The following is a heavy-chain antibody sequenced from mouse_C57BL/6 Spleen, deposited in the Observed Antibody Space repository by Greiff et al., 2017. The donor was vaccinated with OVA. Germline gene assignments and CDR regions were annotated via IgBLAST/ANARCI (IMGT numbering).Heavy chain of an antibody. CDR3: ARSSYDYDRAMDY. V-gene: IGHV7-3*01. Sequence: EVQVVESGGGLVQPGGSLSLSCAASGFTFTDYYMSWVRQPPGKALEWLGFIRNKANGYTTEYSASVKGRFTISRDNAQNILYLQMKALRAEDSATYYCARSSYDYDRAMDYWGQGTSVTVSS. D-gene: IGHD2-4*01. CDR2: IRNKANGYTT. J-gene: IGHJ4*01. CDR1: GFTFTDYY.